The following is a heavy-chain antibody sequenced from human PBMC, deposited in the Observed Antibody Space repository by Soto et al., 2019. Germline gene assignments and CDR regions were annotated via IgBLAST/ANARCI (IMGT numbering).Heavy chain of an antibody. CDR1: GFTFRSYE. J-gene: IGHJ3*02. V-gene: IGHV3-48*03. D-gene: IGHD3-3*01. CDR2: ISSSGSTI. CDR3: ARGSITIFGVAVGDAFDM. Sequence: PVGSRRLSCAASGFTFRSYEMNWVRQAPGKGVEWVSYISSSGSTIYYADSVKGRFTISRENARNSLYLQMNSLRAEDTAVYYCARGSITIFGVAVGDAFDMWGQGTMVTVS.